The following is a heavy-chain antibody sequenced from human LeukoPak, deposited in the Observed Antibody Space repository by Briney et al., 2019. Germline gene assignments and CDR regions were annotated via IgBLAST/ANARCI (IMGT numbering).Heavy chain of an antibody. D-gene: IGHD6-13*01. CDR1: GFTFSSYA. CDR3: AREWRIAAAVGSFGWFDP. V-gene: IGHV3-30*01. Sequence: GRSLRLSCAASGFTFSSYAMHWFRQAPGKGPEWVAVISYDGRNKYYGDSVKGRFTISRDNSKNTLYLQMNSLRAEDTAVYYCAREWRIAAAVGSFGWFDPWGQGTLVTVSS. J-gene: IGHJ5*02. CDR2: ISYDGRNK.